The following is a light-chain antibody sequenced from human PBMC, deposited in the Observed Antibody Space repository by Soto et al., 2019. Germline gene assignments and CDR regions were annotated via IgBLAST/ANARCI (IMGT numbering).Light chain of an antibody. CDR1: SSNIGAGYD. V-gene: IGLV1-40*01. CDR2: GNT. Sequence: QAVVTQPPSVSGAPGQRVTISCTGSSSNIGAGYDVHWYQRLPGTAPKLLIYGNTNRPSGVPDRFSGSKSDTSASLAITGLQAEDEADYYCQSYDSSLITYVFGTGTKLTVL. J-gene: IGLJ1*01. CDR3: QSYDSSLITYV.